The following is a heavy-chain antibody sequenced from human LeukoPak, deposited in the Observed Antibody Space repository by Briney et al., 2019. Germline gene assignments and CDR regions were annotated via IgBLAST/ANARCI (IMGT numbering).Heavy chain of an antibody. V-gene: IGHV3-48*03. CDR1: GFTFSSYE. J-gene: IGHJ6*02. Sequence: GGSLRLSCAASGFTFSSYEMHWVRQAPGKGLEWVSYITSNGCNIYFADSVKGRFTISRDNAKNTLYLQMNRQRSKDTAVYYCARGLACSGGSYDYAYYYGMDVWGQGTTVTVSS. CDR3: ARGLACSGGSYDYAYYYGMDV. CDR2: ITSNGCNI. D-gene: IGHD2-15*01.